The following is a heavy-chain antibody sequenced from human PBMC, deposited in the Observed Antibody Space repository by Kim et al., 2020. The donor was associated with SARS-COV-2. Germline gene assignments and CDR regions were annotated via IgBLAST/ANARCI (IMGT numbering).Heavy chain of an antibody. CDR2: IYYSGST. V-gene: IGHV4-39*01. Sequence: SETLSLTCTVSGGSISSSSYYWGWIRQPPGKGLEWIGSIYYSGSTYYNPSLKSRVTISVDTSKNQFSLKLSSVTAADTAVYYCARLRELLFGGGSDTEGLNDYWGQGTLVTVSS. CDR1: GGSISSSSYY. D-gene: IGHD3-16*01. CDR3: ARLRELLFGGGSDTEGLNDY. J-gene: IGHJ4*02.